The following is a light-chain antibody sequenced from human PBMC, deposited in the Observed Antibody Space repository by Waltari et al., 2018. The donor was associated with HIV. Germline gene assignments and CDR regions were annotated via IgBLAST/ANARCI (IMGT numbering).Light chain of an antibody. V-gene: IGLV2-14*01. Sequence: QSALTQPASVSGSPGQSITISCTGTSSDVGGYNYVSWYQQHPGKAPKLMIYEVSNRPSGVSKRFSGSKSGNTASLTISGLQAEDEADYYCSSYTSSSTPVFGGGTKLTGL. CDR2: EVS. J-gene: IGLJ2*01. CDR1: SSDVGGYNY. CDR3: SSYTSSSTPV.